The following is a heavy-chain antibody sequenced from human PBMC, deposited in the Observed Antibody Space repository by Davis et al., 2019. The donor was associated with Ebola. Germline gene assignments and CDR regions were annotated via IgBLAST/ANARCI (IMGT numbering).Heavy chain of an antibody. CDR3: ARGPAANAPLDY. J-gene: IGHJ4*02. V-gene: IGHV1-2*02. CDR1: GYTFIYYY. Sequence: ASVKVSCKASGYTFIYYYINWVRQTPGQGLEWMGRINPNSGATTYAQRFQGRVTMTRDTSSGTAYMDLGSLKSDDTAVYYCARGPAANAPLDYWGQGTLVTVSS. D-gene: IGHD2-2*01. CDR2: INPNSGAT.